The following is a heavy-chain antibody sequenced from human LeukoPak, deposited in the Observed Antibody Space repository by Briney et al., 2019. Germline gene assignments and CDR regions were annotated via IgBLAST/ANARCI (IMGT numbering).Heavy chain of an antibody. J-gene: IGHJ4*02. CDR1: GFTFSSYS. Sequence: GGSLRLSCAACGFTFSSYSMNWVRQAPGKGLEWVSSISSSSSYIYYADSVKGRFTISRDNAKNSLYLQMNSLRAEDTAVYYCAREPANGSFDYWGQGTLVTVSS. CDR2: ISSSSSYI. D-gene: IGHD3-10*01. V-gene: IGHV3-21*01. CDR3: AREPANGSFDY.